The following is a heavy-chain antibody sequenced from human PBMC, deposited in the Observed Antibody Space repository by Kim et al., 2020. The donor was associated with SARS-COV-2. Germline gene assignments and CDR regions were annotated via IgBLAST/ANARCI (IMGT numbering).Heavy chain of an antibody. D-gene: IGHD3-10*01. CDR3: ARDPRYYGSGASGMDV. Sequence: SVKGRFTISRDNSKNTLYLQMNSLRAEDTAVYYCARDPRYYGSGASGMDVWGQGTMVTVSS. V-gene: IGHV3-30*07. J-gene: IGHJ6*02.